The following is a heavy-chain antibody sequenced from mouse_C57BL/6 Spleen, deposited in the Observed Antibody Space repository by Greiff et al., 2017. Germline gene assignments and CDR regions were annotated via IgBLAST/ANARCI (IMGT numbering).Heavy chain of an antibody. D-gene: IGHD1-1*01. V-gene: IGHV1-19*01. Sequence: EVQLQQSGPVLVKPGASVKMSCKASGYTFTDYYMNWVKQSHGKSLEWIGVINPYNGGTSYNQKFKGKATLTVDKSSSTAYMELNSLTSEDSAVYYWASEVTTVVGRGYYFDYWGQGTTLTVSS. CDR3: ASEVTTVVGRGYYFDY. CDR2: INPYNGGT. J-gene: IGHJ2*01. CDR1: GYTFTDYY.